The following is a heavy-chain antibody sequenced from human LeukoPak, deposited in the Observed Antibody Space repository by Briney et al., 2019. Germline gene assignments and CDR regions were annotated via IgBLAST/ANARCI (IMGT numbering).Heavy chain of an antibody. V-gene: IGHV5-51*01. Sequence: LGESLKISGKGSGYSFTSYWIGWVRQMPGKGLEWMGIIYPGDADTRYSPSFQGQVTISAGKSISTAYLQWSSLKASDTAMYYCARHPLYDILTGSFDYWGQGTLVTVSS. CDR1: GYSFTSYW. J-gene: IGHJ4*02. D-gene: IGHD3-9*01. CDR3: ARHPLYDILTGSFDY. CDR2: IYPGDADT.